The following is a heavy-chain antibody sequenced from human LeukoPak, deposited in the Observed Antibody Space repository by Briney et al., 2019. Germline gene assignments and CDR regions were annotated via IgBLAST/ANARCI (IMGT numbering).Heavy chain of an antibody. CDR3: ARLPRGGLRWPRRYFDY. D-gene: IGHD4-23*01. V-gene: IGHV5-51*01. CDR2: IYPGDSDT. J-gene: IGHJ4*02. CDR1: GYSFTSYW. Sequence: GESLQISCKGSGYSFTSYWIGWVRQMPGKGLEWMGIIYPGDSDTRYSPSFQGQVTISADKSISTAYLQWSSLKASDTAMYYCARLPRGGLRWPRRYFDYWGQGTLVTVSS.